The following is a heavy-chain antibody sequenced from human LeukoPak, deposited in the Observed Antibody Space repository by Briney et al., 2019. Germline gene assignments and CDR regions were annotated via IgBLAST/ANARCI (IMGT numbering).Heavy chain of an antibody. D-gene: IGHD6-13*01. CDR2: IYHSGST. CDR3: ARDGDAAYQKYSSSWYPSAEYFQH. Sequence: SETLSLTCAVSGGSISSSNWWSWVRQPPGKGLEWIGEIYHSGSTNYNPSLKSRVTISVDKSKNQFSLKLSSVTAADTAVYYCARDGDAAYQKYSSSWYPSAEYFQHWGQGTLVTVSS. CDR1: GGSISSSNW. J-gene: IGHJ1*01. V-gene: IGHV4-4*02.